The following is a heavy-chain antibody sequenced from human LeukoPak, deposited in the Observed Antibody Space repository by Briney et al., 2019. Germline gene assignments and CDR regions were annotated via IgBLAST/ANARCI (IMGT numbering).Heavy chain of an antibody. CDR3: ARLGPHYYDSSGYYPPFYYYYYMDV. CDR1: GYTFTSYG. Sequence: ASVKVSCKASGYTFTSYGISWVRQAPGQGLEWMGWISAYNGNTNYAQKHQGRVTMTTDTSTSTAYMELRSLRSDDTAVYYCARLGPHYYDSSGYYPPFYYYYYMDVWGKGTTVTVSS. V-gene: IGHV1-18*01. J-gene: IGHJ6*03. D-gene: IGHD3-22*01. CDR2: ISAYNGNT.